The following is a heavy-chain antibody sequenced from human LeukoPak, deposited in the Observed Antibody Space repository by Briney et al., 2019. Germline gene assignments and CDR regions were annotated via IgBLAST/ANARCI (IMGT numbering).Heavy chain of an antibody. J-gene: IGHJ4*02. CDR3: GRAAGGACYHFDY. V-gene: IGHV1-2*02. CDR1: GYTFTDYY. D-gene: IGHD2-21*02. Sequence: ASVKVSCKASGYTFTDYYMHWVRQAPGQGLEWMGWINLNSGVTNYAQNFQGRVTMTADTSISTADMELSSLRSDDTAVYYCGRAAGGACYHFDYWGQGTLVTVSS. CDR2: INLNSGVT.